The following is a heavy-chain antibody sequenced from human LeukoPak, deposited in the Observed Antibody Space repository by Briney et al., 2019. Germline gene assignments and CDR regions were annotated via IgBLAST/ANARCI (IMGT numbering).Heavy chain of an antibody. CDR2: ISSSSSYI. Sequence: GGSLRLSCAASGFTFSSYSMNWVRQAPRKGLEWVSSISSSSSYIYYADSVKGRFTISRDNAKNSLYLQMNSLRAEDTAVYYCARGRYGIAAAGPVDYWGQGTLVTVSS. J-gene: IGHJ4*02. V-gene: IGHV3-21*01. CDR3: ARGRYGIAAAGPVDY. CDR1: GFTFSSYS. D-gene: IGHD6-13*01.